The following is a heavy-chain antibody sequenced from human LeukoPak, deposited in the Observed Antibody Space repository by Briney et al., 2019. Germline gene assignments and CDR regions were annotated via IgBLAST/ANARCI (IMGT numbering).Heavy chain of an antibody. CDR3: AKGDYGDYAGIDY. D-gene: IGHD4-17*01. CDR1: GFTFSSYA. CDR2: ISWNSGSI. V-gene: IGHV3-9*01. Sequence: GGSLRLSCAASGFTFSSYAMSWVRQAPGKGLEWVSGISWNSGSIGYADSVKGRFTISRDNAKNSLYLQMNSLRAEDTALYYCAKGDYGDYAGIDYWGQGTLVTVSS. J-gene: IGHJ4*02.